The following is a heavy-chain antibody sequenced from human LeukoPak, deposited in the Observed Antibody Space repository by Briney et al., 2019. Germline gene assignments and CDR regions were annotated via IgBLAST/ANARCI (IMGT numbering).Heavy chain of an antibody. D-gene: IGHD6-19*01. V-gene: IGHV3-23*01. CDR3: AKAHSSAGSLYYYMDV. CDR2: ISGSGGST. Sequence: GGSLRLSCAASGFTFSSYAMSWVRQAPGKGLEWVSAISGSGGSTYYADSVKGRFTISRDNSKNTLYLQMNSLRAEDTAVYYCAKAHSSAGSLYYYMDVWGKGTTVTVSS. J-gene: IGHJ6*03. CDR1: GFTFSSYA.